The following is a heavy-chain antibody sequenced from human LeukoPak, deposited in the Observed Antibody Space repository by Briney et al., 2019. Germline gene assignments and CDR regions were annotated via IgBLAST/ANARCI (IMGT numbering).Heavy chain of an antibody. CDR3: ARDNPAYPSSSSFWALDY. CDR1: GFPFSGYG. Sequence: GGSLRLSCAASGFPFSGYGMHWVRQAPGKGLEWVGVISNDGSRQYYADSAKGLFTISSDNSKYTLYMQKTILRAEDTAIYYCARDNPAYPSSSSFWALDYWGLGTLVTVSS. CDR2: ISNDGSRQ. J-gene: IGHJ4*02. V-gene: IGHV3-33*05. D-gene: IGHD6-13*01.